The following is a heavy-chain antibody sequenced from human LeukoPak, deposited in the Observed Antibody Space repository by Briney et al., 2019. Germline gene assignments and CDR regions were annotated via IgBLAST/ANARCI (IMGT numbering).Heavy chain of an antibody. D-gene: IGHD5-18*01. V-gene: IGHV3-64*01. J-gene: IGHJ4*02. CDR2: ISSNGGST. Sequence: LGGSLRLSCAASGFTFSSYAMHWVRQAPGKGLEYVSAISSNGGSTYYANSVKGRFTISRDNSKNTLYLQMGSLRAEDMAVYYCARGGYSYGYSYYFDYWGQGTLVTVSS. CDR1: GFTFSSYA. CDR3: ARGGYSYGYSYYFDY.